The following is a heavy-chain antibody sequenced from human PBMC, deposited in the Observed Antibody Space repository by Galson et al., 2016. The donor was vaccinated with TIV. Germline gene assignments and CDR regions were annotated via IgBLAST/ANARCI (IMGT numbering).Heavy chain of an antibody. D-gene: IGHD6-13*01. CDR1: GFSLTTSGVS. CDR3: ARGTPGAAGGLGF. CDR2: IDWDGDK. V-gene: IGHV2-70*11. Sequence: PALVKPTQTVTLTCTFSGFSLTTSGVSVVWIRQPPGKALEWLARIDWDGDKHFSASLKTRLSFAKDTSKSQVVLRLTNMDPVDTATYYCARGTPGAAGGLGFWGQGTLVTVSS. J-gene: IGHJ4*02.